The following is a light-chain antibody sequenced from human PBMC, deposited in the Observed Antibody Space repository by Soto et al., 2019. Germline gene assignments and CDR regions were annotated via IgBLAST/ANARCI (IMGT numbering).Light chain of an antibody. Sequence: QPVLTQPASVSASPGQSITISCTGTSSDVGAYNYVSWYQQYPGKAPKLMIYEVNNRPSGVSNRFSGSKSGSTASLTISGLQTEDEADYYCSSYTSSSTLAYVFGTGTKLTVL. CDR1: SSDVGAYNY. CDR2: EVN. J-gene: IGLJ1*01. CDR3: SSYTSSSTLAYV. V-gene: IGLV2-14*01.